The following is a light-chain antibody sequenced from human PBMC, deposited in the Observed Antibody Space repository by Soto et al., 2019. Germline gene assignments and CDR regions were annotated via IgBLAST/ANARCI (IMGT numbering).Light chain of an antibody. CDR2: AAS. V-gene: IGKV1-8*01. CDR3: QQYYSYSVT. CDR1: QGISSY. J-gene: IGKJ1*01. Sequence: AIQMTQSPSSLSASVGDRVTITCQASQGISSYLAWYQQKPGKAPKLLIYAASTLQSGVPSRFSGSGSGTDFTLTISCLQSEDFATYYCQQYYSYSVTFGQGTKVAI.